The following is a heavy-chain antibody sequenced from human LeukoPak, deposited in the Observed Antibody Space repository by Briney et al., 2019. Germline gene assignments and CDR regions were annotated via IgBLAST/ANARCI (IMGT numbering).Heavy chain of an antibody. J-gene: IGHJ5*02. D-gene: IGHD4-23*01. V-gene: IGHV3-23*01. CDR1: GFTFSSYA. Sequence: GGSLRLSCAASGFTFSSYAMSWVRQAPGKGLEWVSAISGSGGSTYYAGSVKGRFTISRDNAKNSLYLQMNSLRAEDTALYYCVRDADGGNSWFDTWGQGTLVTVSS. CDR2: ISGSGGST. CDR3: VRDADGGNSWFDT.